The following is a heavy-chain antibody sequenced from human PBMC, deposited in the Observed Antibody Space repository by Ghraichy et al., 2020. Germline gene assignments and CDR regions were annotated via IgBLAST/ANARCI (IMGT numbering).Heavy chain of an antibody. V-gene: IGHV3-11*01. CDR2: ISSSGSTI. J-gene: IGHJ6*02. D-gene: IGHD1-26*01. CDR3: ARFIVGATSLYYYYYGMDV. CDR1: GFTFSDYY. Sequence: GESLNISCAASGFTFSDYYMSWIRQAPGKGLEWVSYISSSGSTIYYADSVKGRFTISRDNAKNSLYLQMNSLRAEDTAVYYCARFIVGATSLYYYYYGMDVWGQGTTVTVSS.